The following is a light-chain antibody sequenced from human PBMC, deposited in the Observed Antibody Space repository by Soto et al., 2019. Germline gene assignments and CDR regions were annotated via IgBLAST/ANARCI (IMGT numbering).Light chain of an antibody. CDR2: GAS. J-gene: IGKJ1*01. Sequence: EIVLTQSPGTLSLSPGERVTLSCRASQSVRSSYLAWYQQMPGQAPRLLIYGASRRGTGIADRFSGRGSGTDFTLTISRLEHEDFAVYYCQQYGRSWTFGQGTKVESK. CDR1: QSVRSSY. V-gene: IGKV3-20*01. CDR3: QQYGRSWT.